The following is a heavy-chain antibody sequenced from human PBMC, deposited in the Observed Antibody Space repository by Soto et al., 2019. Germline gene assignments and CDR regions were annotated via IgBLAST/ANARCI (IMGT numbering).Heavy chain of an antibody. D-gene: IGHD2-15*01. V-gene: IGHV4-30-2*01. J-gene: IGHJ3*02. CDR1: WGYISGRYSS. CDR3: TADHRLFQI. Sequence: PSETLSLTWVVSWGYISGRYSSWSWIRQPPGKGLVWIGFTYNSGRTYYNPSLKSRVTSSVDRSKNHFFLKLTSVTTADTAGYYCTADHRLFQIWGQGTKITV. CDR2: TYNSGRT.